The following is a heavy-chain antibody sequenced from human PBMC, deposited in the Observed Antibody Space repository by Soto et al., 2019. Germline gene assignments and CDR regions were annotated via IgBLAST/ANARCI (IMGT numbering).Heavy chain of an antibody. CDR3: ARVYCSSTSCPGDY. CDR1: GYTFTSYD. D-gene: IGHD2-2*01. CDR2: MNPNSGNT. J-gene: IGHJ4*02. V-gene: IGHV1-8*01. Sequence: QVQLVQSGAEVKKPGASVKVSCKASGYTFTSYDINWVRQATGQGLEWMGWMNPNSGNTGYAQKFQGRVTMTRNNSISTAYMELSSLRSEDTAVYYCARVYCSSTSCPGDYWGQGTLVTVSS.